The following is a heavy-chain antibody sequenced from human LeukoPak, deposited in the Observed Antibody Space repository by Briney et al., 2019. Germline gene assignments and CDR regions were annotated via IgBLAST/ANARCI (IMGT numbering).Heavy chain of an antibody. CDR1: GFTFSSYS. Sequence: GGSLRLSCAASGFTFSSYSMNWVRQAPGKGREWVSSISSSSSYIYYADSVKGRFTISRDNAKNSLYLQMNSLRAQDTAVYYCARVEYSGYAYYYYGMDVWGQGTTVTVSS. V-gene: IGHV3-21*01. D-gene: IGHD5-12*01. J-gene: IGHJ6*02. CDR2: ISSSSSYI. CDR3: ARVEYSGYAYYYYGMDV.